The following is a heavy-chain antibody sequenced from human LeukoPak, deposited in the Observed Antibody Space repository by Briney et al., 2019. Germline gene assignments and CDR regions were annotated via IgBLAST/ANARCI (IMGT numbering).Heavy chain of an antibody. V-gene: IGHV1-69*06. CDR3: ARADYCSGGSCYSDYYYYYYMDV. Sequence: GASVKVSCKASGGTFSSYATSWVRQAPGQGLEWMGGIIPIFGTANYAQKFQGRVTITADKSTSTAYMELSSLRSEDTAVYYCARADYCSGGSCYSDYYYYYYMDVWGKGTTVTVSS. J-gene: IGHJ6*03. D-gene: IGHD2-15*01. CDR1: GGTFSSYA. CDR2: IIPIFGTA.